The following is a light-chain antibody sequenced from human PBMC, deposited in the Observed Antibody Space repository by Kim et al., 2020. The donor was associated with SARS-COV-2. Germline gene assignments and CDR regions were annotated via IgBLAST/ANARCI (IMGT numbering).Light chain of an antibody. CDR3: NSRDSSGNHVV. Sequence: ALGQTVRITCQGDSRRSYYASWYQQKPGQAPVLVIYGKNNRPSGIPDRFSGPSSGNTASLTITGAQAEDEADYYCNSRDSSGNHVVFGGGTQLTVL. J-gene: IGLJ2*01. CDR1: SRRSYY. V-gene: IGLV3-19*01. CDR2: GKN.